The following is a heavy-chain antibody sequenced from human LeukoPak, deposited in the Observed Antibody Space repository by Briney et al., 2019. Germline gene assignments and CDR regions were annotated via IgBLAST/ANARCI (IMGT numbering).Heavy chain of an antibody. V-gene: IGHV4-61*02. CDR3: ASGPFEYSSSSVWFDP. J-gene: IGHJ5*02. CDR2: IYTSGST. CDR1: GGSISSGSHY. D-gene: IGHD6-6*01. Sequence: PSQTLSLTCTVSGGSISSGSHYWSWIRQPAGKGLEWIGRIYTSGSTNYNPSLKSRVTISVDTSKNQFSLKLSSVTAADTAVYYCASGPFEYSSSSVWFDPWGQGTLVTVSS.